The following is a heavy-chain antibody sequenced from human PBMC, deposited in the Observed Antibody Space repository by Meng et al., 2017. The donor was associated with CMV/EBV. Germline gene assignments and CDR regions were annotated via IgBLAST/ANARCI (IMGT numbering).Heavy chain of an antibody. J-gene: IGHJ6*02. CDR1: GFTFSSYS. D-gene: IGHD2-2*01. V-gene: IGHV3-21*01. CDR3: ARYSFFCSSTSCYNYYYYYGMDV. CDR2: ISSSSSYI. Sequence: GSLRLSCAASGFTFSSYSMNWVRQAPGKGLEWVSSISSSSSYIYYADSVKGRFTISRDNAKNSLYLQMNSLRAEDTAVYYCARYSFFCSSTSCYNYYYYYGMDVWGQGTTVTVSS.